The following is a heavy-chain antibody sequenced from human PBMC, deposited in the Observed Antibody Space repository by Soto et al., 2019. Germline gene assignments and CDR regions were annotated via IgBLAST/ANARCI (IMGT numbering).Heavy chain of an antibody. Sequence: SETLSVTCSVSGGSMSKFYWSWIRKTDGKGLEWMGRVYATGTSDYNPSLRSRIAMSVDISKKTFSLRLRSVTAADTGVYYCVRDGSKTLRDCFDPWGQGILVT. CDR2: VYATGTS. CDR3: VRDGSKTLRDCFDP. CDR1: GGSMSKFY. D-gene: IGHD4-17*01. V-gene: IGHV4-4*07. J-gene: IGHJ5*02.